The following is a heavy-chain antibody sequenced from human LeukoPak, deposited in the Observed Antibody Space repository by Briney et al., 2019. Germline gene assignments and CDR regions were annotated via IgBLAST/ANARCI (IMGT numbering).Heavy chain of an antibody. CDR2: IYYSGST. D-gene: IGHD6-19*01. V-gene: IGHV4-59*08. Sequence: SETLSLTCTVSGGSISSYYWSWIRQPPGKGLEWIGYIYYSGSTNYNPSLKSRVTISVDTSKNQFSLKLSSVTAANTAVYYCARHGGGLTVAGTGHDAFDIWGQGTMVTVSS. CDR1: GGSISSYY. J-gene: IGHJ3*02. CDR3: ARHGGGLTVAGTGHDAFDI.